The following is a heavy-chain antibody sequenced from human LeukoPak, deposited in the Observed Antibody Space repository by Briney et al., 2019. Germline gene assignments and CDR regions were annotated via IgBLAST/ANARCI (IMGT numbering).Heavy chain of an antibody. CDR3: ARDRGDYYEGFDY. Sequence: ASVKVSFKASGGTFRNYAISWVRQAPGQGLEWMGGIIPIFGTRNNAQKFQGRVTITADESTSTAYMELSSLRSEDTAVYYCARDRGDYYEGFDYWGQGTLVTVSS. D-gene: IGHD3-22*01. V-gene: IGHV1-69*01. J-gene: IGHJ4*02. CDR1: GGTFRNYA. CDR2: IIPIFGTR.